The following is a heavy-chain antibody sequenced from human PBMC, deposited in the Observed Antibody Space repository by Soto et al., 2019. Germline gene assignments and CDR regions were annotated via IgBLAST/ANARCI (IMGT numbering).Heavy chain of an antibody. CDR1: GGTFSGYV. V-gene: IGHV1-69*01. D-gene: IGHD2-2*01. J-gene: IGHJ4*02. CDR2: FVPLFGKT. Sequence: QLVQSGSEVKKPGSSVKVSCQASGGTFSGYVVTWVRQAPGQGLEWMGEFVPLFGKTNYAQRFSGRITITAEESTSTAYMELRTLRSDDTAVYYCATHGLGVSSPTYVDNWGQGNLVTVSS. CDR3: ATHGLGVSSPTYVDN.